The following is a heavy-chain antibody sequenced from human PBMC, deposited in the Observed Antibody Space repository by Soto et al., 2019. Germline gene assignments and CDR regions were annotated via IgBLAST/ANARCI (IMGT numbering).Heavy chain of an antibody. J-gene: IGHJ5*02. D-gene: IGHD2-2*01. CDR2: ISKDSGRAT. V-gene: IGHV3-11*04. CDR1: GFIFRDWF. Sequence: GGSLRLSCAASGFIFRDWFMSWIRQAPGKGLEWISYISKDSGRATRYADSVKGRFTISRDNAKNTLYLQMNSLRAEDTAVYYCARVPYCSSSGCYSWFDPWGQGTLVTVS. CDR3: ARVPYCSSSGCYSWFDP.